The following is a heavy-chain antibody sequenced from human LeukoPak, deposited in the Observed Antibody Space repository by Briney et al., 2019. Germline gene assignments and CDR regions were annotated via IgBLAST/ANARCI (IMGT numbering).Heavy chain of an antibody. J-gene: IGHJ4*02. Sequence: GGSLRLSCAASGFTFSDYYMSWIRQAPGKGLEWVSYIASSSSYTNYADSVKGRFTISKDNAKNSLYLQMNSLRAEDTAVYYCARAIEATRRSTGTCNYFDYWGQGTLVTVSS. CDR3: ARAIEATRRSTGTCNYFDY. V-gene: IGHV3-11*06. CDR1: GFTFSDYY. CDR2: IASSSSYT. D-gene: IGHD5-12*01.